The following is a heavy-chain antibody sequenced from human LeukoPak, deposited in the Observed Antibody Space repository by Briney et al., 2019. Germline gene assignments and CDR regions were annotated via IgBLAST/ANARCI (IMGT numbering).Heavy chain of an antibody. CDR1: GFTFDDYA. CDR2: ISWNSGSI. D-gene: IGHD3-9*01. CDR3: AKGPYYDILTGYFDY. J-gene: IGHJ4*02. V-gene: IGHV3-9*01. Sequence: GGSLRLSCAASGFTFDDYAMHWVRQAPGKGLEWVSGISWNSGSIGYADSVKGRFTISRDNAKNSLYLQMNSLRAEDTALYYCAKGPYYDILTGYFDYWGQGTLVTVSS.